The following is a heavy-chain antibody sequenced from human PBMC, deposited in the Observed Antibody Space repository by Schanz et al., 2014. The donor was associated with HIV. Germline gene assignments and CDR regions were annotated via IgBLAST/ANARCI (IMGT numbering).Heavy chain of an antibody. V-gene: IGHV3-7*01. CDR3: AKDRNQYDSRYIGKGNYYYYYGMDV. D-gene: IGHD3-22*01. CDR2: IKLDGSEK. CDR1: GFTFKDYA. J-gene: IGHJ6*02. Sequence: VQLMESGGGLVQPGRSLRLSCAASGFTFKDYAMHWVRQAPGKGLEWLANIKLDGSEKYYVDSVKGRFTISRDNSKNTLYLQMKSLRAEDTAVYYCAKDRNQYDSRYIGKGNYYYYYGMDVWGQGTTVTVSS.